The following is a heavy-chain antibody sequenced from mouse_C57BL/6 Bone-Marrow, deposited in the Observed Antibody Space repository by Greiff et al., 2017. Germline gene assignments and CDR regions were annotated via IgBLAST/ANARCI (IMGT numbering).Heavy chain of an antibody. CDR2: IYPGSGST. CDR1: GYTFTSYW. Sequence: VQLQQSGAELVKPGASVKMSCKASGYTFTSYWITWVKQRPGQGLEWIGDIYPGSGSTNYNEKFKSKATLTVDTSSSTADMQLSSLHSDDSAVYDCARPYYSNYWYFDVWGTGTTVTVSS. V-gene: IGHV1-55*01. D-gene: IGHD2-5*01. CDR3: ARPYYSNYWYFDV. J-gene: IGHJ1*03.